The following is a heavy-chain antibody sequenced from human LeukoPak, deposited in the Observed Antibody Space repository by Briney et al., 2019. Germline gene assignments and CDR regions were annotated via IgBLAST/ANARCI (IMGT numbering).Heavy chain of an antibody. V-gene: IGHV3-7*01. D-gene: IGHD5-18*01. CDR1: GFTFSRYW. CDR2: IKQDGSEK. J-gene: IGHJ4*02. CDR3: ARYLSGVTGYTYGRGIDY. Sequence: GGSLRLSCAASGFTFSRYWMSWVRQAPGQRPEWVANIKQDGSEKYYVDSVKGRFTISRDNAKTSLYLQMNSLRAEDTAVYYCARYLSGVTGYTYGRGIDYWGQGTLVTVSS.